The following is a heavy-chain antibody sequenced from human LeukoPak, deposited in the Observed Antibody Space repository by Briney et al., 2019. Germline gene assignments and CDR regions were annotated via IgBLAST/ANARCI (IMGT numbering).Heavy chain of an antibody. CDR2: ISTTTYK. Sequence: PGRSLRLSCAASGFDFSGYYMSWIRQAPGRGLEWVSYISTTTYKNSADSVRGRFTISRDNAKNSLYLQMNSLRAEDTAVYYCARELYDSSGYWFDYWGQGTLVTVSS. CDR1: GFDFSGYY. D-gene: IGHD3-22*01. CDR3: ARELYDSSGYWFDY. J-gene: IGHJ4*02. V-gene: IGHV3-11*06.